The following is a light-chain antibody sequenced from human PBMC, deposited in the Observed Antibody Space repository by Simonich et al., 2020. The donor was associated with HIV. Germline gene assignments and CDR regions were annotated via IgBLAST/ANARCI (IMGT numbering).Light chain of an antibody. CDR3: LQDYNLYT. V-gene: IGKV1-6*01. J-gene: IGKJ2*01. CDR1: QGIRND. Sequence: IQMTQSPSSLSASVGDRVNITCRASQGIRNDLGWYQQKPGKAPKLLIYAASTLQSGVPSRFSGSGSGTDFTLTISSLQPEVLATYYCLQDYNLYTFGQGTKLEIK. CDR2: AAS.